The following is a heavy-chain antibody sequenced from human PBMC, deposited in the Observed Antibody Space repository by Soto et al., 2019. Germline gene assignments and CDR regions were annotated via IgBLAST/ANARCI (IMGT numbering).Heavy chain of an antibody. CDR1: GGSISSYY. D-gene: IGHD3-16*01. J-gene: IGHJ3*02. Sequence: TSETLSLTCTVSGGSISSYYWIWIRQPPGKGLEWIGYIYYSGSTNYNPSLKSRVTISVDTSKNQFSLKLSSVTAADTAVYYCARHGGVMAYRGDDAFDIWGQGTMVTVSS. CDR3: ARHGGVMAYRGDDAFDI. CDR2: IYYSGST. V-gene: IGHV4-59*08.